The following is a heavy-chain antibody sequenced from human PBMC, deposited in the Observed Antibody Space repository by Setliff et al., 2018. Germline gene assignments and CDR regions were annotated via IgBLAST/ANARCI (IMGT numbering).Heavy chain of an antibody. CDR1: GYTFTNYG. V-gene: IGHV1-18*01. CDR2: VSTYNGDT. Sequence: ASVKVSCKASGYTFTNYGITWVRQAPGQGLEWLGWVSTYNGDTKSAQKFRGRVTMTTDISMSTVYMELRTLRSDDTAVYYCARRPIALAGYRKGAFDIWGQGTMVTVSS. D-gene: IGHD6-19*01. J-gene: IGHJ3*02. CDR3: ARRPIALAGYRKGAFDI.